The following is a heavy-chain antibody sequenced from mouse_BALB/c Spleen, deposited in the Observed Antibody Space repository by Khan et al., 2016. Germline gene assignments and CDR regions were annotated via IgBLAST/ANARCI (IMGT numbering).Heavy chain of an antibody. V-gene: IGHV2-9*02. CDR1: GFSLTNSG. CDR2: IWPGGST. Sequence: QVQLKESGPGLVAPSQSLSITCTVPGFSLTNSGVHWIRQPPGKGLEWLGVIWPGGSTDYNSALMSRLSITKDNSQNQVFLKMISLQTDDTAMYXSARDAQDYDAWFASWGQGTLVIVSA. CDR3: ARDAQDYDAWFAS. D-gene: IGHD2-4*01. J-gene: IGHJ3*01.